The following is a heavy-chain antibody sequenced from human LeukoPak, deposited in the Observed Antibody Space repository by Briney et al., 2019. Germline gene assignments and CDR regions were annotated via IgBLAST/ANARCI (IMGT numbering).Heavy chain of an antibody. J-gene: IGHJ5*02. CDR2: IYPGDSDT. Sequence: GESLKISCKGSEDSFTNYWIGWVRQLPGKGLECMGIIYPGDSDTRYSPAFQGQVTISADKSISTAYLQWSSLKASDTAMYYCARAFDWLLSSWFDPWGQGTLVTVSS. V-gene: IGHV5-51*01. CDR1: EDSFTNYW. CDR3: ARAFDWLLSSWFDP. D-gene: IGHD3-9*01.